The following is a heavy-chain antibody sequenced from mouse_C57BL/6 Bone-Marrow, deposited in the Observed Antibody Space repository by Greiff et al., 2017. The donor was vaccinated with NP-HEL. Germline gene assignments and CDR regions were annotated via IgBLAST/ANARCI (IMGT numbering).Heavy chain of an antibody. Sequence: VQLQQSGPGLVQPSQSLSITCTVSGFSLTSYGVHWVRQSPGKGLEWLGVIWRGGSTDYNAAFMSRLSSTKDNSKSQVFFKMNSLQADDTAIYYCAKKGLRRGAWFAYWGQGTLVTVSA. CDR3: AKKGLRRGAWFAY. V-gene: IGHV2-5*01. CDR2: IWRGGST. CDR1: GFSLTSYG. J-gene: IGHJ3*01. D-gene: IGHD2-2*01.